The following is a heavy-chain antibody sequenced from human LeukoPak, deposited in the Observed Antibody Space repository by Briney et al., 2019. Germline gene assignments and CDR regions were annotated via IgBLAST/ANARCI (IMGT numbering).Heavy chain of an antibody. D-gene: IGHD1-26*01. V-gene: IGHV4-30-4*01. CDR3: ARGRGWSTGCWFDP. Sequence: SETLSLTCTVSGGSISSGEFYWSWIRQPPGKGLEWIGYIYYSGSTYYSPSLKSRVAISVDTSKNQFSLKLSSVTAADTAICYCARGRGWSTGCWFDPWGQGTLVTVSS. CDR1: GGSISSGEFY. CDR2: IYYSGST. J-gene: IGHJ5*02.